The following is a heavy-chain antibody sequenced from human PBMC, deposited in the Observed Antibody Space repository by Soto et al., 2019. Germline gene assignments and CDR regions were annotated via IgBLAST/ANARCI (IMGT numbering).Heavy chain of an antibody. CDR3: AKDVYRSATMPCFDT. Sequence: GGPLTLSCEASGFTFINYAMSCVRQAPGKGLEWVSGSDDSGASTYYADSMKGRFSISRDNSKNALYLQMHGLRVEDTAVYDCAKDVYRSATMPCFDTWRQGTLLTVPS. CDR2: SDDSGAST. CDR1: GFTFINYA. D-gene: IGHD2-2*01. V-gene: IGHV3-23*01. J-gene: IGHJ5*02.